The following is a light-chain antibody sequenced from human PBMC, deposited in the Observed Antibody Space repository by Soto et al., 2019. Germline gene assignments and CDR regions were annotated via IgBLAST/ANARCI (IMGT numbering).Light chain of an antibody. CDR3: SSYTSSSTVV. CDR2: VVS. CDR1: SSDVGGHNY. J-gene: IGLJ2*01. Sequence: QSALTQPASVSGSPGQSITISCTGTSSDVGGHNYVSWYQQHPGKAPKLMIYVVSNRPSGVSNRFSGSKSGNTASLTISGLQAEDEADYYCSSYTSSSTVVFGGGTKLTVL. V-gene: IGLV2-14*01.